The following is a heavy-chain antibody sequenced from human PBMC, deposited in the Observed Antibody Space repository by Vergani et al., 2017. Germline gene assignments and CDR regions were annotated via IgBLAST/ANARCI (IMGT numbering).Heavy chain of an antibody. Sequence: QAQLVQSGSELKKPGASVKISCKASGYTFTRYAINWVRQAPGQGLEWMGWINTTTGNPTYAQGFTGRFVFSLDTSVTAAYLQINSLKAEDCALYYCARVLNGYDSCGSLGNWGQGTLLTVSS. D-gene: IGHD3-22*01. CDR1: GYTFTRYA. V-gene: IGHV7-4-1*02. CDR3: ARVLNGYDSCGSLGN. CDR2: INTTTGNP. J-gene: IGHJ4*02.